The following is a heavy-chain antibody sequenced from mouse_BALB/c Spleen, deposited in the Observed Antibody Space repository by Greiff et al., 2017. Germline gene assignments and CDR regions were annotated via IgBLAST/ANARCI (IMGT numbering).Heavy chain of an antibody. D-gene: IGHD1-1*01. Sequence: EVQLQQSGAELVRSGASVKLSCTASGFNFKDYYMHWVKQRPEQGLEWIGWIDPENGDTEYAPKFQGKATMTADTSSNTAYLQLSSLTSEDTAVYYCNVGYYGSSYAMDYWGQGTSVTVSS. CDR1: GFNFKDYY. CDR2: IDPENGDT. CDR3: NVGYYGSSYAMDY. J-gene: IGHJ4*01. V-gene: IGHV14-4*02.